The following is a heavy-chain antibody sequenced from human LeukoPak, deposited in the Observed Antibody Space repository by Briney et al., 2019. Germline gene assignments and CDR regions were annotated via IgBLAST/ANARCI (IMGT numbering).Heavy chain of an antibody. CDR3: ARIGSGCSSTSCYAHYYYYYGMDV. D-gene: IGHD2-2*01. CDR1: GYSFTSYW. V-gene: IGHV5-10-1*01. Sequence: GESLKISCKGSGYSFTSYWISWVRQMPGKGLEWMGRIDPSDSYTNYSPSFQGHVTISADKSISTAYLQWSSLKASDTAMYYCARIGSGCSSTSCYAHYYYYYGMDVWGKGTTVTVSS. J-gene: IGHJ6*04. CDR2: IDPSDSYT.